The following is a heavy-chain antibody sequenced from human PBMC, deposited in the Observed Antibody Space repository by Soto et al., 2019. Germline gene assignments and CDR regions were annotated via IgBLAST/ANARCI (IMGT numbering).Heavy chain of an antibody. CDR1: GFTFSSYA. CDR3: ARGPVWSSSGYYGGPFDY. Sequence: GGSLRLSCAASGFTFSSYAMHWVRQAPGKGLEWVAVISYDGSNKYYADSVKGRFTISRDNSKNTLYLQMNSLRAEDTAVYYCARGPVWSSSGYYGGPFDYWGQGTLVTAPQ. J-gene: IGHJ4*02. CDR2: ISYDGSNK. V-gene: IGHV3-30-3*01. D-gene: IGHD3-22*01.